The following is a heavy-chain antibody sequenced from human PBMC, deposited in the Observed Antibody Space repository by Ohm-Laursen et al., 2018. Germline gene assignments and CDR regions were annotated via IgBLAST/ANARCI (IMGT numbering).Heavy chain of an antibody. CDR1: GFTFNTYT. Sequence: SLRLSCTASGFTFNTYTMNWVRQAPGKGLEWVSSISGSSMYMYYADSLKGRFTISRDNAKNSLYLQMNSLRVEDTAVYYCARDAGNTGNDVFDYWGQGTLVTVSS. CDR3: ARDAGNTGNDVFDY. V-gene: IGHV3-21*01. CDR2: ISGSSMYM. J-gene: IGHJ4*02. D-gene: IGHD1-1*01.